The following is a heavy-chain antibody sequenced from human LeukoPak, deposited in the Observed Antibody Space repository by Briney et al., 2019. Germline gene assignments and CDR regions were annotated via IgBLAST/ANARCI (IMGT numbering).Heavy chain of an antibody. CDR3: ARAPIDYDILTGSFFDY. D-gene: IGHD3-9*01. J-gene: IGHJ4*02. V-gene: IGHV1-18*01. CDR1: GYTFTSYG. CDR2: ISAYNGNT. Sequence: ASVKVSCKASGYTFTSYGISWVRQAPGQGLEWMGWISAYNGNTNYAQKLQGRATMTTDTSTSTAYMELRSLRSDDTAVYYCARAPIDYDILTGSFFDYWGQGTLVTVSS.